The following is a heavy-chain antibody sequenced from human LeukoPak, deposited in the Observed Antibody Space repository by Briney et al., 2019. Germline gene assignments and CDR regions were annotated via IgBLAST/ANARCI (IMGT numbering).Heavy chain of an antibody. Sequence: GGSLRLSCAASGFTFSSYWMSRVRQAPGKGLEWVANIKQDGSEKYYVDSVKGRFTISRDNAKNSLYLQMNSLRAEDTAVYYCARVHCSSTSCSYYYYYGMDVWGQGTTVTVS. J-gene: IGHJ6*02. CDR1: GFTFSSYW. V-gene: IGHV3-7*01. CDR3: ARVHCSSTSCSYYYYYGMDV. CDR2: IKQDGSEK. D-gene: IGHD2-2*01.